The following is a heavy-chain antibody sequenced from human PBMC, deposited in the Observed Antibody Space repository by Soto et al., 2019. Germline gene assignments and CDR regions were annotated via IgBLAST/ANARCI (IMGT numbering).Heavy chain of an antibody. V-gene: IGHV4-30-4*01. CDR3: ARGPQGGGLDP. Sequence: QVQLQESGPGLVKPSQTLSLTCTVSGGSISSDDSYWSWIRQPPGKGLQWIGYIYSSGSTYYSPSFRSRVVISVDTSKNHFSLRLTSVTAADTAVYFCARGPQGGGLDPWGQGILVTVSS. J-gene: IGHJ5*02. CDR2: IYSSGST. CDR1: GGSISSDDSY.